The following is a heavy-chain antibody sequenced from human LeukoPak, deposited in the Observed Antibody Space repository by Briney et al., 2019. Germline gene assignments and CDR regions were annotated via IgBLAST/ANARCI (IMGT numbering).Heavy chain of an antibody. CDR1: GFTFSNAW. D-gene: IGHD1-1*01. CDR2: IKSKTDGGTT. CDR3: TTGTAPGYYYYYGMDV. V-gene: IGHV3-15*01. J-gene: IGHJ6*02. Sequence: PGGSLRLSCAASGFTFSNAWMSWVRQAPGKGLEWVGRIKSKTDGGTTDYAAPVKGRFTISRDDSKNTLYLQMNSLKTEDTAVYYCTTGTAPGYYYYYGMDVWGQGTTVTVSS.